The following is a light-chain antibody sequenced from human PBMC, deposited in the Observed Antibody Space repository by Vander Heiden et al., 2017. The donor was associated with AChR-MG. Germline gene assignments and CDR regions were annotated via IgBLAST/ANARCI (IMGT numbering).Light chain of an antibody. CDR2: GNI. V-gene: IGLV1-40*01. Sequence: QSVLTHPPSVAGAPGQRVTISCPGTNPNLGAGYDLPWYQQLPGIAPNLLIYGNINRPSGVPDRFSASKSGTSASLAITGLQAEDEADYYCQSYDISLSGSVVFGGGTKLTVL. J-gene: IGLJ2*01. CDR3: QSYDISLSGSVV. CDR1: NPNLGAGYD.